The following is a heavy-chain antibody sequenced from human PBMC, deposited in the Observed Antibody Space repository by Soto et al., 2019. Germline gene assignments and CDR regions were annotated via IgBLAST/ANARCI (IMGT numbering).Heavy chain of an antibody. D-gene: IGHD3-9*01. Sequence: ASVKVSCKASGYTFTTYYMHWVRQAPGQGLEWMGIINPSGGSTNYAQKFQGRVTMTRDTSTSTVYMELNSLKIEDTAVYYCARGPDVLTGYYGPNEYWGQGTLVTVSS. J-gene: IGHJ4*02. CDR3: ARGPDVLTGYYGPNEY. CDR2: INPSGGST. CDR1: GYTFTTYY. V-gene: IGHV1-46*03.